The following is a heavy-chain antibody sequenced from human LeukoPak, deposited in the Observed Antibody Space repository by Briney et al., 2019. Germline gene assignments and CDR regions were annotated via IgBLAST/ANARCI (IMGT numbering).Heavy chain of an antibody. CDR1: GFTVSSNY. CDR3: ARDGHYDILTGYFQD. CDR2: IYSGGST. V-gene: IGHV3-66*01. D-gene: IGHD3-9*01. Sequence: GSLRLSCAASGFTVSSNYMSWVRQAPGKGLEWVSVIYSGGSTYYADSVKGRFTISRDNSKNTLYLQMNSLRAEDTAVYYCARDGHYDILTGYFQDWGQGTLVTVSS. J-gene: IGHJ1*01.